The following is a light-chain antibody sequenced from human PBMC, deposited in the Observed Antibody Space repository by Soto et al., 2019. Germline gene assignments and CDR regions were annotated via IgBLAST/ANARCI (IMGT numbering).Light chain of an antibody. V-gene: IGLV1-40*01. CDR2: ATN. CDR3: QTADTSLSVV. J-gene: IGLJ2*01. CDR1: SSNIGAGYR. Sequence: QSVLTQPPAVSGAPGQRVTISCAGSSSNIGAGYRVHWYQQLPGAAPKLLIYATNNRPSGVPDRFSGSQSDTSASLAITGLQAEDVAFYFCQTADTSLSVVFGGGTKLTVL.